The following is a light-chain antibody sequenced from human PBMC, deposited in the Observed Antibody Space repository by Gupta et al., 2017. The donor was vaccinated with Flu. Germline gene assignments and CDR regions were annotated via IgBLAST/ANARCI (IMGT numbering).Light chain of an antibody. V-gene: IGLV2-14*01. Sequence: QSALTQPASVSGSPGQSITISCTGTSSDVGGYKYVSWYRQHPGKAPKLIIFEVTNRPSGVSNRFSGSKSGNTASLTISGLQAEDEADYYCSSHTNTNTLVVFGGGTKLTVL. CDR3: SSHTNTNTLVV. CDR2: EVT. J-gene: IGLJ2*01. CDR1: SSDVGGYKY.